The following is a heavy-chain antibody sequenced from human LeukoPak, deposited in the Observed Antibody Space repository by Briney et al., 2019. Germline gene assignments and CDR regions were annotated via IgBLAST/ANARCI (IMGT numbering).Heavy chain of an antibody. Sequence: ASVKVSCKTSGGIFSSYAINWVRQAPGQGLEWMGGIIPLFHTANYAQKFQGRVTITADESTSTAYMDLRSLKSEDTAVYYCARSTEYHTSTWYIYWGQGTLVTVSS. CDR3: ARSTEYHTSTWYIY. CDR2: IIPLFHTA. D-gene: IGHD6-13*01. CDR1: GGIFSSYA. J-gene: IGHJ4*02. V-gene: IGHV1-69*13.